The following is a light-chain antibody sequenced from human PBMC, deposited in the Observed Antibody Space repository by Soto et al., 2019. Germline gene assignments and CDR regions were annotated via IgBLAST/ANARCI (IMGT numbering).Light chain of an antibody. CDR1: SSDLAIYNY. CDR3: SAYPGSSNEV. J-gene: IGLJ1*01. Sequence: QSVLTQPASVSGSPGQSITISCTGTSSDLAIYNYVSWYQQQPGNAPKLTIYQVTNRPSGVSSRVSGSRSGNTASRTSAGLQAEDEADDYCSAYPGSSNEVCGTGTKGT. V-gene: IGLV2-14*01. CDR2: QVT.